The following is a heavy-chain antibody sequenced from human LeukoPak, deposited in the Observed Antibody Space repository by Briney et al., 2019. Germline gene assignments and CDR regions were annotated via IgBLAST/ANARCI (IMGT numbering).Heavy chain of an antibody. CDR1: GGSISPSGYY. D-gene: IGHD3-10*01. CDR2: IDYSGTT. V-gene: IGHV4-39*01. J-gene: IGHJ3*02. CDR3: ARHPDADSGEHGFHI. Sequence: SETLSLTCTFSGGSISPSGYYWGWIRQPPGGGLEWIGSIDYSGTTYYNPSLKSRVTISVDTSKNQLSLKVTSVTAADTSVYYCARHPDADSGEHGFHIWGQGTVVTVSS.